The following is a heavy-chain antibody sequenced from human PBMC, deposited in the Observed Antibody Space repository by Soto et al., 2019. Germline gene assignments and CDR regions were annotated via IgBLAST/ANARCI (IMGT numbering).Heavy chain of an antibody. Sequence: EVQLLESGGGLVQPGGSLRLSCAASGFTFSSYAMSWVRQAPGKGLKWVSAISGSGGSTYYADSVKGRFIISRDNSKNTLYLQMNSLRAEDTAVYYCAKVPVSIFGVVIIFDYWGQGTLVTVSS. J-gene: IGHJ4*02. V-gene: IGHV3-23*01. CDR1: GFTFSSYA. CDR2: ISGSGGST. D-gene: IGHD3-3*01. CDR3: AKVPVSIFGVVIIFDY.